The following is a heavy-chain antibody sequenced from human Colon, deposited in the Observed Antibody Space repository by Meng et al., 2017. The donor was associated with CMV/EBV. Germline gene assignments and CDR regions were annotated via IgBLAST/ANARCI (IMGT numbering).Heavy chain of an antibody. J-gene: IGHJ6*02. V-gene: IGHV4-59*01. Sequence: SETLSLTCSVSDGSMIHYYWSWIRQAPGTGLEWIGFLYFSGRTKYSPSLESRVTMSIDTSNKQFSLELRSVTTADTAVYYCARSNYSTFDGGRPSYYYGMDVWGQGTTVTVSS. CDR2: LYFSGRT. CDR3: ARSNYSTFDGGRPSYYYGMDV. CDR1: DGSMIHYY. D-gene: IGHD4-11*01.